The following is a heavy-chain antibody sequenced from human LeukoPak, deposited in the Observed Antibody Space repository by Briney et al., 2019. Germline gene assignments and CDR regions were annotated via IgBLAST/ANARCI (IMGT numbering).Heavy chain of an antibody. CDR1: GYTFTSYY. CDR3: ARSGGSYMFDY. CDR2: INPSGGSR. D-gene: IGHD1-26*01. V-gene: IGHV1-46*01. Sequence: GASVKVSCKASGYTFTSYYMHWVRQAPGQGLEWMGIINPSGGSRSYAQKFQGRVTMTRDVSTSTVYMELSSLRSEDTAVYYCARSGGSYMFDYWGQGTLVTVSS. J-gene: IGHJ4*02.